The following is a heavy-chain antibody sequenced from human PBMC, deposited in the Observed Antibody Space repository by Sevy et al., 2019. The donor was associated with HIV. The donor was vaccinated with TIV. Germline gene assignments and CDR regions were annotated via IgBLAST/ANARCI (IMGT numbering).Heavy chain of an antibody. CDR1: GFTFSSYA. CDR3: ARAGNLNIGYCSGGSCYPDAFDI. Sequence: GGSLRLSCVASGFTFSSYAMHWVRQAPGKGLEWVAVISYDGSNKYYADSVKGRFTISRDNSKNTLYLQMNSLRAEDTAVYYCARAGNLNIGYCSGGSCYPDAFDIWGQGTMVTVSS. D-gene: IGHD2-15*01. J-gene: IGHJ3*02. CDR2: ISYDGSNK. V-gene: IGHV3-30-3*01.